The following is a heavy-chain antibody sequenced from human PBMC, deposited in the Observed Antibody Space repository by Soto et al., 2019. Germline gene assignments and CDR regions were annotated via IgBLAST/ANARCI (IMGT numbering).Heavy chain of an antibody. J-gene: IGHJ5*02. CDR1: GGSISSGGYY. D-gene: IGHD4-17*01. V-gene: IGHV4-31*03. CDR2: IYYSGST. Sequence: SETLSLTCTVSGGSISSGGYYWSWIRQHPGKGLEWIGYIYYSGSTYYNPSLKSRVTISVDTSKNQFSLKLSSVTAADTAVYYCARGIDYPNWFDPWGQGALVTVSS. CDR3: ARGIDYPNWFDP.